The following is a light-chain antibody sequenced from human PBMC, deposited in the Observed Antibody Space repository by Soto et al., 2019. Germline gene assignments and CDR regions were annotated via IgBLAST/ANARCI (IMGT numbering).Light chain of an antibody. CDR3: QQYGTSPHT. J-gene: IGKJ2*01. CDR2: GAS. CDR1: QSVNSNY. Sequence: EIVLTQSPGTLSLSPGERATLSCRASQSVNSNYLAWYQQKPGQVPRPLIYGASIRAAGVPDRLSGSGSRTAVTLTFSRLERDVYVVYYCQQYGTSPHTCGLGSKLEIK. V-gene: IGKV3-20*01.